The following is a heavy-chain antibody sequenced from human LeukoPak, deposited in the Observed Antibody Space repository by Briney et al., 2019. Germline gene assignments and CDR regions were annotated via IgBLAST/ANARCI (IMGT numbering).Heavy chain of an antibody. CDR1: GFTFSGYA. V-gene: IGHV3-48*02. D-gene: IGHD2-15*01. CDR3: VRDRGYSFDY. Sequence: GGSLRLSCAASGFTFSGYAMNWVRQAPGKGLEWVSHIYISSSSNIISYADSVKGRFTISRDNAQNSLYLQMNGLRDEDTAVYYCVRDRGYSFDYWGQGILVTVSS. J-gene: IGHJ4*02. CDR2: ISSSSNII.